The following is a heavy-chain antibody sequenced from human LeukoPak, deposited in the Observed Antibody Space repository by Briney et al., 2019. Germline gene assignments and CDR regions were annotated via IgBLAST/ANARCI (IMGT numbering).Heavy chain of an antibody. CDR3: ARGWLHFWSERSGYFDY. D-gene: IGHD3-3*02. CDR2: INIGGST. Sequence: PGGSLRLSCAASEFTSSSNYMTGVRQAPGKGLEWFSVINIGGSTYYADSVKGRFTISRDNSKNTLYLKMNSLRAEDTAVYYCARGWLHFWSERSGYFDYWGQGTLVTVSS. J-gene: IGHJ4*02. CDR1: EFTSSSNY. V-gene: IGHV3-53*01.